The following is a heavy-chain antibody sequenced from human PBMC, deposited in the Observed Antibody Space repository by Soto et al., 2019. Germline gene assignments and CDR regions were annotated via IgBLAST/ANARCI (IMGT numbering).Heavy chain of an antibody. J-gene: IGHJ4*02. D-gene: IGHD6-13*01. Sequence: GGSLRLSCAASGFTFSNYWMHWVRQAPGKGLVWVSRINGDGSSTDYADSVRGRFTISRDNAKNTLYLQMNSLRAEDTAVYYCATKGNTNSWFVDDYWGPGTLVTISS. CDR2: INGDGSST. V-gene: IGHV3-74*01. CDR1: GFTFSNYW. CDR3: ATKGNTNSWFVDDY.